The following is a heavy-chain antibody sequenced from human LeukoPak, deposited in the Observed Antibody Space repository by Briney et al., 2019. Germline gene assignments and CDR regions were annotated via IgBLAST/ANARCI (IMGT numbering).Heavy chain of an antibody. CDR2: ISSSSSTI. CDR3: ARGTTIYYYDSSGYYPHDY. Sequence: PGGSLRLSCAASGFTFSSYAMSWVRQAPGKGLEWVSYISSSSSTIYYADSVKGRFTISRDNAKNSLYLQMNSLRDEDTAVYYCARGTTIYYYDSSGYYPHDYWGQGTLVTVSS. D-gene: IGHD3-22*01. CDR1: GFTFSSYA. V-gene: IGHV3-48*02. J-gene: IGHJ4*02.